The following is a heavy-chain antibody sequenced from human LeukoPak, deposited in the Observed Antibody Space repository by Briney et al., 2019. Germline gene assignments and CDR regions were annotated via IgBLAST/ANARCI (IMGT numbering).Heavy chain of an antibody. CDR2: ISSSSSYK. CDR1: VFTFSIFS. Sequence: GGSLGLSRAASVFTFSIFSMNSVGQAPGKGLEWVSSISSSSSYKYYADSVKGRFTISRDNAKNSLYLQLNSLRAEDTAVYYCATDIVVVPAAIRDYWGQKTLLTVSS. D-gene: IGHD2-2*01. V-gene: IGHV3-21*01. J-gene: IGHJ4*01. CDR3: ATDIVVVPAAIRDY.